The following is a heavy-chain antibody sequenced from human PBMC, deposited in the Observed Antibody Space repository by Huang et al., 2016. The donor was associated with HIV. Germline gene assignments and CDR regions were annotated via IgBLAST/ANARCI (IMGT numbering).Heavy chain of an antibody. CDR3: AAGVVPAADYYYYHGMDV. V-gene: IGHV1-2*02. J-gene: IGHJ6*02. D-gene: IGHD2-2*01. Sequence: QVQLVQSGAEVKKPGASVKVSCKASGYTFTGYYMHWVRQAPGQGLEWMVWIKPNSGGTNAGQKVQGRVTMTRDTSISTAYMELSRLRSDDTAVYYCAAGVVPAADYYYYHGMDVWGQGTTVTVSS. CDR1: GYTFTGYY. CDR2: IKPNSGGT.